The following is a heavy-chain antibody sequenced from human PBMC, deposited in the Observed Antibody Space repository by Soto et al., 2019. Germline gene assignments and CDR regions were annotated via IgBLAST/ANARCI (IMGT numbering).Heavy chain of an antibody. CDR3: ARGPVGGGNSPPYYYYGMDV. J-gene: IGHJ6*04. CDR2: ITHSGST. Sequence: PSETLSLTCAVYGGSFNGYYWSWIRQPPGKGLEWIGEITHSGSTNYNPSLKRRVTISVDTSKNQFSLKLSSVTAADTAVYYCARGPVGGGNSPPYYYYGMDVWGEGTTVTVSS. CDR1: GGSFNGYY. D-gene: IGHD2-21*02. V-gene: IGHV4-34*01.